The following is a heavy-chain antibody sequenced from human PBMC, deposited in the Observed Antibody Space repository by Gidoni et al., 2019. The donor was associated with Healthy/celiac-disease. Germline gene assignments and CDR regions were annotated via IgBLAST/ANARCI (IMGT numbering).Heavy chain of an antibody. CDR3: TTEIYGDYVSYYYGMDV. J-gene: IGHJ6*02. V-gene: IGHV3-15*01. D-gene: IGHD4-17*01. CDR1: GFTFSNAW. CDR2: IKSKTDGGTT. Sequence: EVQLVESGGGLVKPGGSLRLSCASSGFTFSNAWMSWVRQAPGKGLEWVGRIKSKTDGGTTDYAAPVKGRFTISRDDSKNTLYLQMNSLKTEDTAVYYCTTEIYGDYVSYYYGMDVWGQGTTVTVSS.